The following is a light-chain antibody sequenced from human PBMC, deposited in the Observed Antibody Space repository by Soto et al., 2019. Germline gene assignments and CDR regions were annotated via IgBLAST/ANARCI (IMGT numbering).Light chain of an antibody. J-gene: IGKJ1*01. CDR2: DAS. V-gene: IGKV1-5*01. CDR3: QRYDSYSRT. Sequence: DIQITQSPSTLSASVGDRVTITCRASQSIVNWLAWYQQKPGKAPKLLIYDASSLESGVPSRFSGSGSGTEFTLTITSLQPDDFATYYCQRYDSYSRTFGQGTKVDIK. CDR1: QSIVNW.